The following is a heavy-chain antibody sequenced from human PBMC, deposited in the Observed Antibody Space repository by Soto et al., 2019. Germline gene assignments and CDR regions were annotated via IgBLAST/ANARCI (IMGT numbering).Heavy chain of an antibody. CDR3: AKDIYDSSGRFDY. CDR2: ISYDGSNK. Sequence: GGSLRLSCAASGFTFSSYGMHWVRQAPGKGLEWVAVISYDGSNKYYADSVKGRFTISRGNSKNTLYLQMNSLRAEDTAVYYCAKDIYDSSGRFDYWGQGTLVTVSS. CDR1: GFTFSSYG. D-gene: IGHD3-22*01. V-gene: IGHV3-30*18. J-gene: IGHJ4*02.